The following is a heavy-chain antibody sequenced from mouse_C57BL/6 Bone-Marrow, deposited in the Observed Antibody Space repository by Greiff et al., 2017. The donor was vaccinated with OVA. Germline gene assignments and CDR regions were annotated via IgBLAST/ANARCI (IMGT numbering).Heavy chain of an antibody. CDR2: IDPENGDT. Sequence: EVKLMESGAELVRPGASVKLSCTASGFNIKDDYMHWVKQRPEQGLEWIGWIDPENGDTEYASKFQGKATITADTSSNTAYLQLSSLTSEDTAVYYCTTLEIYYGTPFAYWGQGTLVTVSA. CDR3: TTLEIYYGTPFAY. J-gene: IGHJ3*01. D-gene: IGHD2-1*01. V-gene: IGHV14-4*01. CDR1: GFNIKDDY.